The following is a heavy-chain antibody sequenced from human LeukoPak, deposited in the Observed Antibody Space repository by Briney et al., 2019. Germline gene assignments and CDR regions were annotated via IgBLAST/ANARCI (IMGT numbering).Heavy chain of an antibody. J-gene: IGHJ4*02. CDR3: ATTVTTRYYFDS. D-gene: IGHD4-17*01. CDR1: GGSISSSSYY. CDR2: MYYSGST. V-gene: IGHV4-39*01. Sequence: SETLSLTCTVSGGSISSSSYYWGWIRQPPGKGLEWIGSMYYSGSTYYDPSLKSRVTISVDTYKSRFPLKLSSVTAADTAVYYCATTVTTRYYFDSWGQGTLVTVSS.